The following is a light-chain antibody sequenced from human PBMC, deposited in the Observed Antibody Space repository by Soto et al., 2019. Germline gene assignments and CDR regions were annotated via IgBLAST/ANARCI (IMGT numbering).Light chain of an antibody. V-gene: IGKV3-11*01. CDR1: QYINTR. CDR2: QTS. CDR3: QQRSNWPGT. J-gene: IGKJ1*01. Sequence: EIVLTQSPATLSSFPGDRVTLSCRASQYINTRLAWYQHRPGQAPRLLIYQTSIRAAGIPARFSASGSGTDFTLTISSLEPEDFSVYYWQQRSNWPGTFGQGTKVDIK.